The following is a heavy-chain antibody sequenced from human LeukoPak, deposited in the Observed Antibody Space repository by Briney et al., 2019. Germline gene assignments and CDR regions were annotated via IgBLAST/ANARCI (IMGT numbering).Heavy chain of an antibody. J-gene: IGHJ4*02. CDR1: GFTFSSFG. CDR2: IWYDASNK. V-gene: IGHV3-33*01. Sequence: PGRSLTLSCAASGFTFSSFGMHWVRQAPGKGLEWVAVIWYDASNKYYADSVKGRFTISRDNSKNTLCLQMNSLRDDDTAVYYCVRGVGVSRFNYLDSWGQGTLVIVSS. D-gene: IGHD6-13*01. CDR3: VRGVGVSRFNYLDS.